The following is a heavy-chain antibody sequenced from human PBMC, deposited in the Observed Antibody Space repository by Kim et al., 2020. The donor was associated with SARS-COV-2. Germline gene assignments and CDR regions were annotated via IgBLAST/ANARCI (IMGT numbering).Heavy chain of an antibody. D-gene: IGHD6-13*01. CDR2: INPNSGDT. J-gene: IGHJ4*02. CDR1: GYTFTAYY. Sequence: ASVKVSCKASGYTFTAYYVHWVRQAPGQGLEWMGWINPNSGDTNYAQNFQGWVTMTRDTSISTAYMELSRLRSDDTAVYYCARVNGNSSIWYGYNWNDGTLDYWGQGTLVTVSS. V-gene: IGHV1-2*04. CDR3: ARVNGNSSIWYGYNWNDGTLDY.